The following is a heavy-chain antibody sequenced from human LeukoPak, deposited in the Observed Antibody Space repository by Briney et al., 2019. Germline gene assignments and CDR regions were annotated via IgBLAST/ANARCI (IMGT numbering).Heavy chain of an antibody. CDR2: INPNSGGT. D-gene: IGHD3-3*01. CDR1: GYTFTGYY. CDR3: ARVGIPVRGYDFWSGLRNAHFDY. V-gene: IGHV1-2*02. J-gene: IGHJ4*02. Sequence: ASVKVSCKASGYTFTGYYMHWVRQAPGQGLEWMGWINPNSGGTNYAQKFQGRVTMTKDTSISTAHMELSRLRSDDTAVYYCARVGIPVRGYDFWSGLRNAHFDYWGQGTLVTVSS.